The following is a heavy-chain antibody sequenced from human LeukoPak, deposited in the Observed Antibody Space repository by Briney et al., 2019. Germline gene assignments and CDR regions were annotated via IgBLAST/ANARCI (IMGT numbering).Heavy chain of an antibody. J-gene: IGHJ5*02. D-gene: IGHD3-10*01. CDR3: ASNYYGSGQNWFDP. CDR1: GGSFSGYY. Sequence: PSETLSLTCAVYGGSFSGYYWSWIRQPPGKGLEWIGEINHSGSTNYNPSLKSRVTISVDTSKNQFSLKLSSVTAADTAVYYCASNYYGSGQNWFDPWGQGTLVTVSS. CDR2: INHSGST. V-gene: IGHV4-34*01.